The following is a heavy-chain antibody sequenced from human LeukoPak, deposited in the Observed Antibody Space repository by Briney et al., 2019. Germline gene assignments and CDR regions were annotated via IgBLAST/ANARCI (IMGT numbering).Heavy chain of an antibody. V-gene: IGHV3-23*01. J-gene: IGHJ6*02. CDR2: ISGSGGST. D-gene: IGHD2-2*01. CDR1: GFTFSSYA. Sequence: GGSLRLSCAASGFTFSSYAMSWVHQAPGKGLEWVSAISGSGGSTYYADSVKGRFTISRDNSKNTLYLQMNSLRAEDTAVYYCAKPWSLPAPTGYLGGMDVWGQGTTVTVSS. CDR3: AKPWSLPAPTGYLGGMDV.